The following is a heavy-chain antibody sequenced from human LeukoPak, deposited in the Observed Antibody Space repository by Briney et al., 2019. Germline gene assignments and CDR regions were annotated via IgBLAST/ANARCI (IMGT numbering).Heavy chain of an antibody. V-gene: IGHV3-23*01. Sequence: GGSLRLSCAASGFTFSSYAMSWVRQAPGKGLEWVSAISGSGGSTYYADSVKGRFTISRDNSKNTLYLQMNSLRAEDTAVYYCAKDGELPHYYYYYGMDVWGQGTTVTVSS. J-gene: IGHJ6*02. CDR3: AKDGELPHYYYYYGMDV. D-gene: IGHD1-26*01. CDR2: ISGSGGST. CDR1: GFTFSSYA.